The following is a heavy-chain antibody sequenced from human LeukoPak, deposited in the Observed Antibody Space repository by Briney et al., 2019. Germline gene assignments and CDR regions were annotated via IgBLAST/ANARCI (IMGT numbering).Heavy chain of an antibody. J-gene: IGHJ4*02. V-gene: IGHV1-69*04. CDR1: GGIFSSYA. Sequence: SVKVSCKASGGIFSSYAISWVRQAPGQGLEWMGRIIPILGIANYAQKFQGRVTITADRSTSTAYMDLSSLRSEDTAVYYCARDLPPYYFDYWGQGTLVTVSS. CDR2: IIPILGIA. CDR3: ARDLPPYYFDY.